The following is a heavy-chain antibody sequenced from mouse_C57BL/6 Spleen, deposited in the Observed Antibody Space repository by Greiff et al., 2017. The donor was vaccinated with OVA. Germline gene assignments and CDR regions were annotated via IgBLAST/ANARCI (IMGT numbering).Heavy chain of an antibody. CDR1: GYAFSSSW. CDR2: IYPGDGDT. V-gene: IGHV1-82*01. Sequence: VQLVESGPELVKPGASVQISCKASGYAFSSSWMNWVKLRPGKGLEWIGQIYPGDGDTNYNGKFKGKITLTEDKSSSTAYMQLSSLTSEDTAVYYCARKHSGNNYDMDDWGQGTSVTVSS. D-gene: IGHD3-1*01. CDR3: ARKHSGNNYDMDD. J-gene: IGHJ4*01.